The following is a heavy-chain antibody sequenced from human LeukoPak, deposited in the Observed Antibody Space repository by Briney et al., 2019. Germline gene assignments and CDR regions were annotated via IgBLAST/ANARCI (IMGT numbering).Heavy chain of an antibody. J-gene: IGHJ3*02. CDR2: IYHSGST. CDR1: GYSISSGYY. V-gene: IGHV4-38-2*02. CDR3: AREGSYGDYAGAFDI. Sequence: SETLSLTCTVSGYSISSGYYWGWIRQPPGKGLEWIGSIYHSGSTYYNPSLKSRVTISVDTSKNQFSLKLSSVTAADTAVYYCAREGSYGDYAGAFDIWGQGTMVTVSS. D-gene: IGHD4-17*01.